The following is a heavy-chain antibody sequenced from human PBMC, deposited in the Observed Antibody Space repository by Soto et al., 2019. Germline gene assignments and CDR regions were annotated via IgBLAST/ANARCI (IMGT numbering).Heavy chain of an antibody. Sequence: EVQLVQSGGGLVQPGGSLRLSCVGSGFTFTDFYMNWVRQAPGKGLEWVANIRPDGTETNYVESVRGRFTTSRDNAKNSLFLQMNSLRADYTALYSCARWGGHDYNYRGQVILVTVSS. CDR2: IRPDGTET. J-gene: IGHJ4*02. CDR3: ARWGGHDYNY. CDR1: GFTFTDFY. V-gene: IGHV3-7*03. D-gene: IGHD4-4*01.